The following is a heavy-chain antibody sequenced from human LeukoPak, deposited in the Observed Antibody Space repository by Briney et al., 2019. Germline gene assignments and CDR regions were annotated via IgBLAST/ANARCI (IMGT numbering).Heavy chain of an antibody. D-gene: IGHD3-22*01. CDR1: GCTFSSYA. V-gene: IGHV1-69*04. CDR2: IIPILGIA. Sequence: ASVKVSCKSSGCTFSSYAISWVRQPPGQGLEWMGSIIPILGIANYAQKFQGRVTITADKSTSTAYMELSSPRTEDTAGYYWGREGRLFGDALDIWGQGTMVSVCS. CDR3: GREGRLFGDALDI. J-gene: IGHJ3*02.